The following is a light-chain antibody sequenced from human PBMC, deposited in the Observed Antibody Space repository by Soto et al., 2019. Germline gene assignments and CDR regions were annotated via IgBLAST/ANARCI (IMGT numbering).Light chain of an antibody. J-gene: IGKJ1*01. Sequence: DIQMTQSPSSLSASVGDRVTITCRASQTINNYVNWYQHKPGKAPKVLIYAASSLQSGVPSRFSGSGSGTDFSLTISSLHPEDCATCRCQQGYSTSCTCGLVTESDIK. CDR1: QTINNY. V-gene: IGKV1-39*01. CDR2: AAS. CDR3: QQGYSTSCT.